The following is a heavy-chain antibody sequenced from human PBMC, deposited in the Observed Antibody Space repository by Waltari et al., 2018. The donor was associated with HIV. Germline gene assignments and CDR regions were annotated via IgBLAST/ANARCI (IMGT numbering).Heavy chain of an antibody. CDR3: ARDICNGGSCYSYYFDY. CDR1: GYTFTGYY. V-gene: IGHV1-2*02. Sequence: QVQLVQSGAEVKKPGASVKISCKASGYTFTGYYMHWVRQAPGQGLEWMGWINPDNGGTKDAQKFQGRVTMTRETSISTAYMELSRLRSDDTAVYYCARDICNGGSCYSYYFDYWGQGTLVTVSS. D-gene: IGHD2-15*01. CDR2: INPDNGGT. J-gene: IGHJ4*02.